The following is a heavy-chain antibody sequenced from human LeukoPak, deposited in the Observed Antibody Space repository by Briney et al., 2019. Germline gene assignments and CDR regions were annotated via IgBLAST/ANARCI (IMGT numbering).Heavy chain of an antibody. CDR3: ATALLLWFGDTGGFDY. CDR1: GYTLTELS. CDR2: FDPEDGET. D-gene: IGHD3-10*01. V-gene: IGHV1-24*01. Sequence: ASVKVSCKVSGYTLTELSMHWVRQAPGKGLEWMGGFDPEDGETIYAQKFQGRVTMTEDTSTDTAYMELSSLRSEDTAVYYCATALLLWFGDTGGFDYWGQGTLVTVSS. J-gene: IGHJ4*02.